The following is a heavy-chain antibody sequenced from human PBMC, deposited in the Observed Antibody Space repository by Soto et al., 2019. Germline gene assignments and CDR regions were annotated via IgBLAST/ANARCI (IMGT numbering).Heavy chain of an antibody. CDR2: VSYSGNP. V-gene: IGHV4-39*01. J-gene: IGHJ4*02. CDR1: GASITSTTYS. D-gene: IGHD6-19*01. Sequence: HLQLQESGPGLVKPSEALSLTYSVSGASITSTTYSWAWIRQPPGKGLEWIGNVSYSGNPYYSPSLKSRITISVETSKNLFSLKRTSVPAADAAVYFCAHLHSMAGTLFDFWGQGTLVTVSS. CDR3: AHLHSMAGTLFDF.